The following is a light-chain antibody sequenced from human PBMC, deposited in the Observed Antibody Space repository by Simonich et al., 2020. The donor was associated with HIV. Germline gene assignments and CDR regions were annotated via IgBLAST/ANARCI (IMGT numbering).Light chain of an antibody. CDR3: QSYDSSLSGVV. Sequence: QSVLTQPPSVSGAPGQRVPISCTGSSSNIGAGYDVHWYPQLPGRAPKLLIYGNNNRPAGVPDRFSGSKSGTSASLAITGLQAEDEADYYCQSYDSSLSGVVFGGGTKVTVL. CDR1: SSNIGAGYD. J-gene: IGLJ2*01. V-gene: IGLV1-40*01. CDR2: GNN.